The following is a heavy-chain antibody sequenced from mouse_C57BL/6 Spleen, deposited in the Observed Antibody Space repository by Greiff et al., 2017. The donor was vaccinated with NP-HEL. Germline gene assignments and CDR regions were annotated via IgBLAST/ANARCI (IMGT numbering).Heavy chain of an antibody. D-gene: IGHD3-1*01. V-gene: IGHV7-3*01. J-gene: IGHJ1*03. CDR1: GFTFTDYY. Sequence: EVQGVESGGGLVQPGGSLSLSCAASGFTFTDYYMSWVRQPPGKALEWLGFIRNKANGYTTEYSASVKGRFTISRDNSQSILYLQMNALRAEDSATYYCASLGVYWYFDVWGTGTTVTVSS. CDR2: IRNKANGYTT. CDR3: ASLGVYWYFDV.